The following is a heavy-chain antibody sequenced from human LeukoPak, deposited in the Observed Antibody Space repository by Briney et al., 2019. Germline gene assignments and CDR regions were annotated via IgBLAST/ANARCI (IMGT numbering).Heavy chain of an antibody. J-gene: IGHJ6*01. CDR3: ARGSTVTTRYYYGLDV. CDR1: EFTISDHY. Sequence: GGSLRLSCAASEFTISDHYMDWVRQAPGKGLEWVGRTRDKAHSYTTEYAASVKGRFTISRDDSKNSLYLQMNSLKTEDTAVYYCARGSTVTTRYYYGLDVWGQGTTVTVSS. CDR2: TRDKAHSYTT. V-gene: IGHV3-72*01. D-gene: IGHD4-17*01.